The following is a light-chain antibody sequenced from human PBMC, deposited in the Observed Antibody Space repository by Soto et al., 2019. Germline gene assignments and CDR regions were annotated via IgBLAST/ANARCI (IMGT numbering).Light chain of an antibody. V-gene: IGKV1-39*01. CDR2: AAS. CDR1: QGVSAY. CDR3: QQSYRTPHT. J-gene: IGKJ2*01. Sequence: DIQMTQSPSSLSASVGDSVTITCRASQGVSAYLLWYRQRQGRAPELLIYAASNLKSGVPSRFSGSGSGTNFTLTITNLQPEDFGTYYCQQSYRTPHTFGQGTKLETK.